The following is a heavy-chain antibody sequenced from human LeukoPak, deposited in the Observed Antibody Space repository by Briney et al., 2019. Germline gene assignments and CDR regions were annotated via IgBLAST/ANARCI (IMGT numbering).Heavy chain of an antibody. Sequence: GGSLRLSCAASGFTVSSNYMSWVRQAPGKGLEWVSVIYSGSSTYYADSVKGRFTISRDNSKNTLYLQMNSLRAEDTAVYYCARGIAVAGPGGDYWGQGTLVTVSS. D-gene: IGHD6-19*01. CDR1: GFTVSSNY. V-gene: IGHV3-53*01. J-gene: IGHJ4*02. CDR3: ARGIAVAGPGGDY. CDR2: IYSGSST.